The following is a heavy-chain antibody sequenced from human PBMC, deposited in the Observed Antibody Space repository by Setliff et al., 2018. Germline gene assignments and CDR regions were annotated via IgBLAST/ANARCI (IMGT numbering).Heavy chain of an antibody. D-gene: IGHD2-21*02. Sequence: SETLSLTCTVSGYSISSGYIWGWIRQPPGKGLEWVGNIGHTGSINYNPSLRSRVTISLDTSKNQFSPKLNSVTATDTAVYYCARDLGHGGDSDYWGQGILVTVSS. J-gene: IGHJ4*02. CDR1: GYSISSGYI. CDR3: ARDLGHGGDSDY. CDR2: IGHTGSI. V-gene: IGHV4-38-2*02.